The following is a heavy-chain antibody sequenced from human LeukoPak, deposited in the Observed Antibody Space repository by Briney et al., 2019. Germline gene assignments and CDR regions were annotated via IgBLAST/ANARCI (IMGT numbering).Heavy chain of an antibody. J-gene: IGHJ5*02. Sequence: PSQTLSLTCTVSGXSISSGNFYWSWIRQPPGKGLEWIGYIYYSGSPYYNPSLKSRLTISVDTSRNQFSLNLSSVTAADTAVYYCARVLAYCGGDCYSRWFDPWGQGTLVTVSS. CDR2: IYYSGSP. CDR1: GXSISSGNFY. D-gene: IGHD2-21*02. V-gene: IGHV4-30-4*01. CDR3: ARVLAYCGGDCYSRWFDP.